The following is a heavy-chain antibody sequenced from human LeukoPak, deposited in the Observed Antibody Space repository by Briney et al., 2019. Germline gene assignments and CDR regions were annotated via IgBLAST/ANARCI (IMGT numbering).Heavy chain of an antibody. CDR2: INHSGST. CDR1: GGSFSGYY. V-gene: IGHV4-34*01. CDR3: ARDPRYCSSISCYPTWFDP. J-gene: IGHJ5*02. Sequence: SETLSLTCAVYGGSFSGYYWSWIRQPPGKGLEWIGEINHSGSTNYNPSLKSRVTISADTSKNQFSLKVNSVTAADTAVYYCARDPRYCSSISCYPTWFDPWGQGTLVTVSS. D-gene: IGHD2-2*01.